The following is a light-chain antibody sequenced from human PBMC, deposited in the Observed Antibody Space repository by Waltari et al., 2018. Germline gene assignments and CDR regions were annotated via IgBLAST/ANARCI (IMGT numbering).Light chain of an antibody. V-gene: IGKV3-11*01. CDR2: DAS. CDR1: QNINTD. Sequence: EIVLTQSPGTVSLSPGERATLSCRASQNINTDLVWYQQKPGQPPRLLIYDASNRASGIPPRFSGSGSGTDFTLIISSLEPEDCAVYFCQQCFFWPRTFGQGTKIEMK. CDR3: QQCFFWPRT. J-gene: IGKJ1*01.